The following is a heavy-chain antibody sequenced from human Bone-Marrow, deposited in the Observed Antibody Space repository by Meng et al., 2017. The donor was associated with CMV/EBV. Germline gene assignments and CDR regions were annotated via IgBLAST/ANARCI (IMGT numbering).Heavy chain of an antibody. J-gene: IGHJ6*02. Sequence: GESLKISCAASGFTFSSYSMNWVRQAPGKGLEWVSYISSSSSTIYYADSVKGRFTISRDNAKNSLYLQMNSLRAEDTAVYYCARQYYDFWSGYYNYGMDVWGQGTTVTV. V-gene: IGHV3-48*04. D-gene: IGHD3-3*01. CDR2: ISSSSSTI. CDR3: ARQYYDFWSGYYNYGMDV. CDR1: GFTFSSYS.